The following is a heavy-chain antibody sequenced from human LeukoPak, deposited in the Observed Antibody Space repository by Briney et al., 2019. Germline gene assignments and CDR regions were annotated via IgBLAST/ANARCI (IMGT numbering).Heavy chain of an antibody. V-gene: IGHV3-9*01. D-gene: IGHD2-2*01. CDR1: GFTFDDYA. J-gene: IGHJ4*02. CDR3: ASAVPAAIEIDY. Sequence: GGSLRLSCAASGFTFDDYAMHWVRQAPGKGLEWVSGISWNSGSIGYADSVKGRFTISRDNAKNSLYLQMNSLRAEDTAVYYCASAVPAAIEIDYWGQGTLVTVSS. CDR2: ISWNSGSI.